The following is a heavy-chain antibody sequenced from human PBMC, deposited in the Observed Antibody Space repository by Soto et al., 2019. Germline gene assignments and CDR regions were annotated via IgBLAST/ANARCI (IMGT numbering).Heavy chain of an antibody. CDR3: ASITIFGVVIFPRYYYYGMDV. D-gene: IGHD3-3*01. CDR1: GGSITSSRYY. J-gene: IGHJ6*02. Sequence: PSDTLSLTATVSGGSITSSRYYWDWIRHPPGKGLERFGSRYYSGSTDYNPSLKSRDTISVDTSKNQCALKLSSVAAADTAVYYCASITIFGVVIFPRYYYYGMDVWGQGTTVTVSS. V-gene: IGHV4-39*01. CDR2: RYYSGST.